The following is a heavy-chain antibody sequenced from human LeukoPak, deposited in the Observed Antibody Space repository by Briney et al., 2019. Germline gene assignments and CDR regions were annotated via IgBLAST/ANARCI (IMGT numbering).Heavy chain of an antibody. CDR3: ARDTTYYDILTGYYPHPDFPNWFDP. Sequence: PSETLSLTCTVSGGSISSYYWSWTRQPPGKGLEWIGYIYTSGSTNYNPSLKSRVTISVDTSKNQFSLKLSSVTAADTAVYYCARDTTYYDILTGYYPHPDFPNWFDPWGQGTLVTVSS. CDR1: GGSISSYY. J-gene: IGHJ5*02. CDR2: IYTSGST. D-gene: IGHD3-9*01. V-gene: IGHV4-4*09.